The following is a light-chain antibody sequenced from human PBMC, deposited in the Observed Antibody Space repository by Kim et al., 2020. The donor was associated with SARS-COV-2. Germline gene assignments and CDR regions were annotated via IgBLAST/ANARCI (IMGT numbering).Light chain of an antibody. CDR3: QSYDSSNLWV. CDR1: SGSIASNY. CDR2: EDN. V-gene: IGLV6-57*04. Sequence: NFMLTQPHSVSESPGKTVTISRTRSSGSIASNYVQWYQQRPGSAPTTVIYEDNQRPSGVPDRFSGSIDSSSNSASLTISGLKTEDEADYYCQSYDSSNLWVFGGGTQLTVL. J-gene: IGLJ3*02.